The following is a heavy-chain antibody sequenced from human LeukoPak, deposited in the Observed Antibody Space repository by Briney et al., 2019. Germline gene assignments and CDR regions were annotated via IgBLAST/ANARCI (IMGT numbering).Heavy chain of an antibody. CDR2: ISSSSSTI. V-gene: IGHV3-48*04. J-gene: IGHJ4*02. D-gene: IGHD5-12*01. CDR1: GFTFSSYS. CDR3: ASAVSGYDNFDY. Sequence: PGGSLGLSCAASGFTFSSYSMNWVRQARGKALEWVSYISSSSSTIYYADSVKGRFTISRDNAKNSLYLQMNSLRAEDTAVYYCASAVSGYDNFDYWGQGTLVTDCS.